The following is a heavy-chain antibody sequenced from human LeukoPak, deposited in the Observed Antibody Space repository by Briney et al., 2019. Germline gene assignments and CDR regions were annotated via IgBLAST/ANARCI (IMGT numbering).Heavy chain of an antibody. CDR3: ARGEGLFDY. Sequence: GGSLTLSCSPSGLTVSSNYMSWVRQAPGKGLEWVSVIYSGGRTKYADSVKGRFTISRDNSKNTLYLQMNSLRAEDTAVYYCARGEGLFDYWGQGTLVTVSS. V-gene: IGHV3-53*01. CDR1: GLTVSSNY. CDR2: IYSGGRT. J-gene: IGHJ4*02.